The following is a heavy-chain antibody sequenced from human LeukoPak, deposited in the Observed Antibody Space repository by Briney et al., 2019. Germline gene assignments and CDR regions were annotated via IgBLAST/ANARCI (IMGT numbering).Heavy chain of an antibody. V-gene: IGHV1-18*04. CDR3: ARDGGIRAVGHDAFDI. CDR2: ISAYNGNT. D-gene: IGHD6-19*01. J-gene: IGHJ3*02. Sequence: ASVKVSCKAPGYTFTSYGISWVRQAPGQGLEWMGWISAYNGNTNYAQKLQGRVTMTTDTSTSTAYMELRSLRSDDTAVYYCARDGGIRAVGHDAFDIWGQGTMVTVSS. CDR1: GYTFTSYG.